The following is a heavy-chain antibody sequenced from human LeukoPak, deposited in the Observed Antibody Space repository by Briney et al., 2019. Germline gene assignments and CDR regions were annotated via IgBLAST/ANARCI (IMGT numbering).Heavy chain of an antibody. CDR2: IKQDGSEK. D-gene: IGHD2-15*01. V-gene: IGHV3-7*01. CDR1: GFTLSSYW. CDR3: ARGQIGYCSGGSCSTLDY. Sequence: GGSLRLSCAASGFTLSSYWMSWVRQAPGKGLEWVANIKQDGSEKYYADSVKGRFTISRDNAKNSLYLQMNSLRAEDTAVYYCARGQIGYCSGGSCSTLDYWGQGTLVTVSS. J-gene: IGHJ4*02.